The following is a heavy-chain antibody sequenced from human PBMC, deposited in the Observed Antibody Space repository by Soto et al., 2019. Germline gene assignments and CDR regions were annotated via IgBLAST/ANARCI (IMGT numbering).Heavy chain of an antibody. CDR3: ARDSGRFDVVPAAIPAMDV. CDR2: IIPMFGIA. V-gene: IGHV1-69*08. D-gene: IGHD2-2*01. Sequence: QVQLVQSGAEVKKPGSSVKVSCKGSGGTFNRYTITWVRQAPGQGLEWMGRIIPMFGIASYAQNFQGRVTITADKSTSTAYMELSSLRSEDTAVYYCARDSGRFDVVPAAIPAMDVWGQGTTVTVSS. J-gene: IGHJ6*02. CDR1: GGTFNRYT.